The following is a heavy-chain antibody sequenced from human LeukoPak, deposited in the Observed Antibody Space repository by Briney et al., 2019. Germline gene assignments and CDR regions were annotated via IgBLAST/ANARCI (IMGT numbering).Heavy chain of an antibody. CDR2: ISTYKGDT. J-gene: IGHJ6*02. V-gene: IGHV1-18*01. D-gene: IGHD6-13*01. CDR1: GYSFTSHG. Sequence: GASVKVSCKTSGYSFTSHGITWVRQAPGQGLGWLGWISTYKGDTNYAQKVQGRLTMTTDTSTGTAYMELRSLRSDDTAVYYCARQGRQPLVGGLYYYFSMDVWGQGTAVTVSS. CDR3: ARQGRQPLVGGLYYYFSMDV.